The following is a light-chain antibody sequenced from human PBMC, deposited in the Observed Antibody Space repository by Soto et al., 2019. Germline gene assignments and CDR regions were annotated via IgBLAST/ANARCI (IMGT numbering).Light chain of an antibody. CDR2: SHN. CDR1: DSNIGRNT. V-gene: IGLV1-44*01. CDR3: SSGDDSRTGVV. Sequence: QSVLTQPPSASGTPGQRVTISCSGSDSNIGRNTVNWYQHLPGTAPKLVIFSHNKRPSGVPDRFSGSTSGTSASLAISDLQSEDEAYYYCSSGDDSRTGVVFRGGTKVTVL. J-gene: IGLJ3*02.